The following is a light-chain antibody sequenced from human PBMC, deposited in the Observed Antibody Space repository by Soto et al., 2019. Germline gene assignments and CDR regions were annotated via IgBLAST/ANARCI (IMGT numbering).Light chain of an antibody. CDR1: SSNIESNY. J-gene: IGLJ2*01. CDR3: AGWDDSLSGPV. Sequence: QLVLTQPPSASGTPGQRVTISCSGSSSNIESNYVYWYQQLPGTAPKLLIYGNNQRPSGVPDRFSVSKSGTSASLAISGLRFEDEADYYCAGWDDSLSGPVIGGGTKLTVL. V-gene: IGLV1-47*01. CDR2: GNN.